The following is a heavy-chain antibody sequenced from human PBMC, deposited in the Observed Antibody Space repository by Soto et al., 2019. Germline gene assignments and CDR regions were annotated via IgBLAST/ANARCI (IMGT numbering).Heavy chain of an antibody. D-gene: IGHD3-10*01. Sequence: GGSLRLSCEASGFTFGIYWMSWVRQAPGKGLEWVATIKLDGSEKKYVDSVKGRFTTSRDNAKNSLYLQMDSLRAEDTAVYYCAKDRGDRRNYYYYYGMDVWGQGTTVTVSS. CDR2: IKLDGSEK. V-gene: IGHV3-7*01. CDR3: AKDRGDRRNYYYYYGMDV. CDR1: GFTFGIYW. J-gene: IGHJ6*02.